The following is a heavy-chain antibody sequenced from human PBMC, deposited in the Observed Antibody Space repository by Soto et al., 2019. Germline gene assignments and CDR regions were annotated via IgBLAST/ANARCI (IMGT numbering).Heavy chain of an antibody. CDR2: IYYSGFT. D-gene: IGHD6-6*01. CDR3: ARHSSWFDP. Sequence: QLQLQESGPGLVKPSETLSLSCTVSGGSISTTSYYWGWIRQPPGKGLEWIGSIYYSGFTYHNASLAGRVTIYVDTSKNQFALKLSSVTAADTATYYCARHSSWFDPWGQGTLVTVSS. V-gene: IGHV4-39*01. J-gene: IGHJ5*02. CDR1: GGSISTTSYY.